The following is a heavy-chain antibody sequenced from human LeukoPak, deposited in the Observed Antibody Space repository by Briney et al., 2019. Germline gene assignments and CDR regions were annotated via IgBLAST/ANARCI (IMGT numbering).Heavy chain of an antibody. Sequence: SETLSLTCTVSGGSISSSSYYWGWIRQPPGKGLEWIGRIYTSGSTNYNPSLKSRVTISVDTSKNQFSLKLSSVTAADTAVYYCARDTDSDAFDIWGQGTVVTVSS. J-gene: IGHJ3*02. CDR1: GGSISSSSYY. CDR2: IYTSGST. CDR3: ARDTDSDAFDI. V-gene: IGHV4-39*07.